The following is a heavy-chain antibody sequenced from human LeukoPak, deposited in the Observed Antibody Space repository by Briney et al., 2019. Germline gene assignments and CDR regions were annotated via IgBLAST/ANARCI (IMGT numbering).Heavy chain of an antibody. Sequence: PGGSLRLSCAASGFTFSSYWMHWVRQAPGKGLVWVSRINSDGSSTSYADSVKGRFTISRDNAKNTLYLQMNSRRAEDTAVYYCAYRIAAAEAFYWGQGTLVTVSS. CDR2: INSDGSST. J-gene: IGHJ4*02. V-gene: IGHV3-74*01. D-gene: IGHD6-13*01. CDR1: GFTFSSYW. CDR3: AYRIAAAEAFY.